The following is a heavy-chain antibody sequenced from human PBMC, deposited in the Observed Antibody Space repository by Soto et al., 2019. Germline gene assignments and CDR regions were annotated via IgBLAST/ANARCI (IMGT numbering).Heavy chain of an antibody. V-gene: IGHV1-18*01. CDR1: GYTFTSYG. Sequence: QVQLVQSGAEVKKPGASVKVSCKASGYTFTSYGISWVRQAPGQGLEWMGWINVYNGNTNYAQTPQGRVTMTTDTSTSTASLDLRSLRSDDTAVYFCARDTSRGEYDYWGQGTLVTVSS. J-gene: IGHJ4*02. D-gene: IGHD3-10*01. CDR3: ARDTSRGEYDY. CDR2: INVYNGNT.